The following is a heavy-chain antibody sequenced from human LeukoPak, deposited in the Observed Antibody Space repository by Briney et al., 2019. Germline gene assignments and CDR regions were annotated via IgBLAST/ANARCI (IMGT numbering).Heavy chain of an antibody. Sequence: GGSLILSCAASGFSFSCYWMSWVRQAPGKGLEWVANTKEDGSGSSYVDSVKGRFTISRDNAKNSLYLQMNSLRAEDTAVYYCAKGGVVGTRYYFDSWGQGTLVTVSS. D-gene: IGHD2-15*01. V-gene: IGHV3-7*01. J-gene: IGHJ4*02. CDR3: AKGGVVGTRYYFDS. CDR1: GFSFSCYW. CDR2: TKEDGSGS.